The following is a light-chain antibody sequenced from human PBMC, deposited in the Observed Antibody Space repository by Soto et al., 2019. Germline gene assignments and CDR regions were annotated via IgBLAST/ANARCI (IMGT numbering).Light chain of an antibody. J-gene: IGLJ1*01. CDR2: DVR. CDR1: SSDVGGYNY. Sequence: QSALTQPASVSGSPGQSITISCTGTSSDVGGYNYVSWYQKHPGKAPKLMIYDVRNRPSGVSNRFSGSKSGNTASLTISGLQAEDEADYYCSSYTSSSALLYVFGSGTKVTVL. V-gene: IGLV2-14*01. CDR3: SSYTSSSALLYV.